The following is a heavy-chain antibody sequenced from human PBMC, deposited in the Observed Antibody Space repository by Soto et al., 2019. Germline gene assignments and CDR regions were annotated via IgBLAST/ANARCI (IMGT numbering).Heavy chain of an antibody. CDR3: AKEKARITNIVPPPLPGYYYYGMDV. D-gene: IGHD3-22*01. CDR1: GGTFSSYA. V-gene: IGHV1-69*06. Sequence: SVKVSCKASGGTFSSYAISWVRQAPGQGLEWMGGIIPIFGTANYAQKFQGRVTITADKSTSTAYMELSSLRSEDTAVYYCAKEKARITNIVPPPLPGYYYYGMDVWGQGTTVTVSS. CDR2: IIPIFGTA. J-gene: IGHJ6*02.